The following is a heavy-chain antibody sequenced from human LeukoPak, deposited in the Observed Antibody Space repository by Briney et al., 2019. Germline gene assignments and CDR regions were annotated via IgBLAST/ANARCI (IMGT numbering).Heavy chain of an antibody. V-gene: IGHV4-38-2*02. CDR1: SYPLSRGHF. Sequence: SETLSLTCSVSSYPLSRGHFRGWIRQPPGKGLEWIGSFHHSGSTYYNPSLKNRATILVDKSTNQFSLRVSSVTAADTAVYYCATEYDRRDAFDIWGQGTMVTVSS. J-gene: IGHJ3*02. CDR3: ATEYDRRDAFDI. D-gene: IGHD1-1*01. CDR2: FHHSGST.